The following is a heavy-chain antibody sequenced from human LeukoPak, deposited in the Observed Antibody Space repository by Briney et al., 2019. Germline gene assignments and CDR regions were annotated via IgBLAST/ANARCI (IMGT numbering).Heavy chain of an antibody. J-gene: IGHJ4*02. D-gene: IGHD1-1*01. V-gene: IGHV5-51*01. Sequence: GESLKISCKASGDSFTTYWIGWVRQMPGKGMEWMGIIYLGDADTRYSPSFQGQVTISADKSITTAYLQWSSLKASDTAMYYCVRHRNWNYAYWGQGTLVTVSS. CDR3: VRHRNWNYAY. CDR2: IYLGDADT. CDR1: GDSFTTYW.